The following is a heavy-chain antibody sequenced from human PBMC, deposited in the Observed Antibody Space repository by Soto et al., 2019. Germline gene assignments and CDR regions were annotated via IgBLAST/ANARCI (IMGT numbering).Heavy chain of an antibody. CDR2: INNDGSST. CDR3: ARDPAYYFDY. Sequence: PGGSLRLSCAASGFTFSNYWMHWVRQAPVKGLVWVSRINNDGSSTSYADSVKGRFTISRDNAKNTLYLQMNSLRAEDTAVYYCARDPAYYFDYWGQGTLVTVSS. V-gene: IGHV3-74*01. CDR1: GFTFSNYW. J-gene: IGHJ4*02.